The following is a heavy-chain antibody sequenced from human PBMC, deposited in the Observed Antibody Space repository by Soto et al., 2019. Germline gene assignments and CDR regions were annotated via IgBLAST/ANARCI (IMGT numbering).Heavy chain of an antibody. D-gene: IGHD3-22*01. Sequence: GESLKISCKGSGYSFPSYWISWVRQMPGKGLEGMGRIDPSESYSNYSQSFQGHDTIHADKSISTAYLQWNSQNAGDGAMSYWARTRGAVSSGYYTDCWGQGTLVTVSS. CDR2: IDPSESYS. CDR1: GYSFPSYW. J-gene: IGHJ4*02. CDR3: ARTRGAVSSGYYTDC. V-gene: IGHV5-10-1*01.